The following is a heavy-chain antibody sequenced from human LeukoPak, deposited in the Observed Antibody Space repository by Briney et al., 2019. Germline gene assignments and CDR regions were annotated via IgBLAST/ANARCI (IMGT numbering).Heavy chain of an antibody. CDR1: GFSRSTSGMG. J-gene: IGHJ4*02. CDR3: ARLIAASSYFDY. Sequence: ESGPALVNPTPALTLTCTFSGFSRSTSGMGVSWIRQPPVKALEWLAHIDWDDDKYYSTSLRTRVSISKDTSKEQVVLTMTNMDPGDTATYYCARLIAASSYFDYWGQGMLVTVSS. CDR2: IDWDDDK. V-gene: IGHV2-70*01. D-gene: IGHD6-13*01.